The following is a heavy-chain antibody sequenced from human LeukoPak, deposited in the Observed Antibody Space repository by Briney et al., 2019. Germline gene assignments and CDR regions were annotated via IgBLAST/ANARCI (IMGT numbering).Heavy chain of an antibody. CDR3: ARTRYYYNSSRYGAPYYFDY. CDR1: GGSISSSSYY. Sequence: SETLFLTCTVSGGSISSSSYYWGWIRQPPGKGLEWIGSIYYSGSTYYNPSLKSRVTISVDTSKNQFSLKLSSVTAADTAVYYCARTRYYYNSSRYGAPYYFDYWGQGTLVTVSS. CDR2: IYYSGST. J-gene: IGHJ4*02. D-gene: IGHD3-3*01. V-gene: IGHV4-39*01.